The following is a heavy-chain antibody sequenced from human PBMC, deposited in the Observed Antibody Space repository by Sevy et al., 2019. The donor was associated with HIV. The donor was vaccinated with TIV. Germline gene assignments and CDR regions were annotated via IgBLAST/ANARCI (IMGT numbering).Heavy chain of an antibody. CDR3: ARDCSSTTCLWGLDV. CDR2: IKRDGSER. J-gene: IGHJ6*02. CDR1: GFTFSNYW. V-gene: IGHV3-7*03. D-gene: IGHD2-2*01. Sequence: GGSLRLSCAASGFTFSNYWMTWVRQAPGKGLEWVANIKRDGSERYYVDSVKGRFTISRDNAKNSLYLQMNSLRADDTAGYYCARDCSSTTCLWGLDVWGQGTTVTVSS.